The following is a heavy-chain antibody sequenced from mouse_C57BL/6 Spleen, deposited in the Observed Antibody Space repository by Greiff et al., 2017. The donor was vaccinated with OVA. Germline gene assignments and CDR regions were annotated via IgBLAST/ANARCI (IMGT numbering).Heavy chain of an antibody. J-gene: IGHJ4*01. CDR2: IDPNSGGT. Sequence: QVQLKQSGAELVKPGASVKLSCKASGYTFTSYWMHWVKQRPGRGLEWIGRIDPNSGGTKYNEKFKSKATLTVDKPSSTAYMQLSSLTSEDSAVYYCARGTYDYDGDYYAMDYWGQGTSVTVSS. CDR1: GYTFTSYW. D-gene: IGHD2-4*01. V-gene: IGHV1-72*01. CDR3: ARGTYDYDGDYYAMDY.